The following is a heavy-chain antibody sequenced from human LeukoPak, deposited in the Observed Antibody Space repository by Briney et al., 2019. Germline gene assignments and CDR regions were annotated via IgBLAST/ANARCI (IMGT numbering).Heavy chain of an antibody. J-gene: IGHJ4*02. Sequence: QSGGSLRLSCAASGFTFSSYSMNWVRQAPGKGLEWVSYISSSSSTIYYADSVKGRFTISRDNAKNSLYLQMNSLRAEDTAVYYCARTGTMGASLSMDYWGQGTLVTVSS. CDR3: ARTGTMGASLSMDY. CDR2: ISSSSSTI. CDR1: GFTFSSYS. V-gene: IGHV3-48*01. D-gene: IGHD1-7*01.